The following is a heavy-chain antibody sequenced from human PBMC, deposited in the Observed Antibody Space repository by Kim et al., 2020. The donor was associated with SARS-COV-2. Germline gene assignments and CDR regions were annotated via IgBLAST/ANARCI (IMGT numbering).Heavy chain of an antibody. D-gene: IGHD1-1*01. J-gene: IGHJ6*03. V-gene: IGHV4-34*01. Sequence: KSRVTISVDTSKNQFSLKLSSVTAADTAVYYCARGEINWNARYYYYYMDVWGKGTTVTVSS. CDR3: ARGEINWNARYYYYYMDV.